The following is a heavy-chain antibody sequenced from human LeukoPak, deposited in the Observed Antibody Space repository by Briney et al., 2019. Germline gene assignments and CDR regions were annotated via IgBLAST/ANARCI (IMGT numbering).Heavy chain of an antibody. CDR1: GYNFATYG. V-gene: IGHV5-51*01. Sequence: GESLKISCKGSGYNFATYGIGWVRQMPGKGLDWMGIIYAGDSDTRYSPSFQGQVTISADRSINTAYLQWSSLKASDTGMYYCARRDYSSRNFDYWGQGTLVTVSS. D-gene: IGHD6-13*01. CDR3: ARRDYSSRNFDY. CDR2: IYAGDSDT. J-gene: IGHJ4*02.